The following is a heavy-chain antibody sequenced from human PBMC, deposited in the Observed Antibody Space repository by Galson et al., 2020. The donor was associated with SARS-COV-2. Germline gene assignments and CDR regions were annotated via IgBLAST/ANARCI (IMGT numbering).Heavy chain of an antibody. CDR2: LTTNGDT. V-gene: IGHV3-13*01. D-gene: IGHD5-12*01. J-gene: IGHJ6*02. Sequence: GESPKIPCAASGFTFSDYDMHWVRHITGKGLEWVSALTTNGDTYYPGTVKGRFSISRENAQHSLYLQMNSLRGEDTTVYYCARKARYRGYCLFGLDVWGQGTTVTVSS. CDR1: GFTFSDYD. CDR3: ARKARYRGYCLFGLDV.